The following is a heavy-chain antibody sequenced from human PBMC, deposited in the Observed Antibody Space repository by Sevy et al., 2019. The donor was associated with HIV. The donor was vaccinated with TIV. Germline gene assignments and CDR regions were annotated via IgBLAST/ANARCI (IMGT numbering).Heavy chain of an antibody. D-gene: IGHD3-16*01. CDR2: IIPIFGTA. J-gene: IGHJ6*02. CDR1: GGTFSNYG. V-gene: IGHV1-69*13. CDR3: ARTTPDDYNYSYYYGMDV. Sequence: ASVKASCKASGGTFSNYGIIWVRQAPGQGLEWMGGIIPIFGTANYAQNLQDRVTITADESTNTAYMEVSSLRSEDTAVYFCARTTPDDYNYSYYYGMDVWGQGTTVTVSS.